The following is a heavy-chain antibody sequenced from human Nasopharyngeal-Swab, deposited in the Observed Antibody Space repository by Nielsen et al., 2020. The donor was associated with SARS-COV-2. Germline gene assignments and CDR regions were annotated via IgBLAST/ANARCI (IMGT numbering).Heavy chain of an antibody. CDR3: AHIGSSSPAEKTFDY. J-gene: IGHJ4*02. D-gene: IGHD6-13*01. Sequence: WIRQPPGKALEWLALIDWDDDKYYSTSLKTRLTISKDTSKNQVVLTMTNMDPVDTATYYRAHIGSSSPAEKTFDYWGQGTLVTVSS. CDR2: IDWDDDK. V-gene: IGHV2-70*12.